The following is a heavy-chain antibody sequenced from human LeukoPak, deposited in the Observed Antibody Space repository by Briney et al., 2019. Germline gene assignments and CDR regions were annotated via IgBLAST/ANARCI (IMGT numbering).Heavy chain of an antibody. D-gene: IGHD2-21*02. Sequence: GSLRLSCAASGFTFSSYAMNWVRQAPGKGLEWVSSISSSSSHIYYADSVKGRFTISRDNTRNSLYLQMNSLRAEDMAVYYCARGYCGGDCYGDWGQGTLVTVSS. CDR3: ARGYCGGDCYGD. CDR1: GFTFSSYA. J-gene: IGHJ1*01. CDR2: ISSSSSHI. V-gene: IGHV3-21*01.